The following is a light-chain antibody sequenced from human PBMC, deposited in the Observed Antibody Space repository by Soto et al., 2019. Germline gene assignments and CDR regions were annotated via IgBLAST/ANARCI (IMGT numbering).Light chain of an antibody. CDR1: SGHSSYA. Sequence: QSVLTQSPSASASLGASVKLTCTLSSGHSSYAIAWHQQQPEKGPRYLMKLNSDGSHTKGDGIPDRFSGSSSGAERYLTISSLQSEDEADYYCQSWDTDIQGVFGGGTKLTVL. V-gene: IGLV4-69*01. CDR3: QSWDTDIQGV. J-gene: IGLJ2*01. CDR2: LNSDGSH.